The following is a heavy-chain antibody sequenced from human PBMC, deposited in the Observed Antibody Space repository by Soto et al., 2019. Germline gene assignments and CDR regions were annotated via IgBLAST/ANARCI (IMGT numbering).Heavy chain of an antibody. CDR3: ARGPSGNLFWRYFDL. CDR1: GFTFSDYY. J-gene: IGHJ2*01. Sequence: GGSLRLSSAASGFTFSDYYMSWIRQAPGKGLEWVSYISSSGSTIYYADSVKGRFTISRDNAKNSLYLQMNSLRAEDTAVYYCARGPSGNLFWRYFDLWGRGTLVTVSS. D-gene: IGHD2-21*02. V-gene: IGHV3-11*01. CDR2: ISSSGSTI.